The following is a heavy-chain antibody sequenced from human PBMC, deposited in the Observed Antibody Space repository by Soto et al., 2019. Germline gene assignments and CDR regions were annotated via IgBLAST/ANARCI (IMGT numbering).Heavy chain of an antibody. D-gene: IGHD2-21*02. CDR2: IYYSGST. V-gene: IGHV4-39*01. Sequence: SETLSLTCTVSGDSISSRSYYWGWIRQPPWKGLVWIGSIYYSGSTHYNPSLKSRVTISVDTSKNQFSLKLSSVTAADTAVYYCAGLYCGGDCYSAIEEQGAFDIWGQGXMVTVSS. J-gene: IGHJ3*02. CDR1: GDSISSRSYY. CDR3: AGLYCGGDCYSAIEEQGAFDI.